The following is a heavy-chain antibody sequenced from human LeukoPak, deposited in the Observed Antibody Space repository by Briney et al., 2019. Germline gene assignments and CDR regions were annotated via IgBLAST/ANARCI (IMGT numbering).Heavy chain of an antibody. J-gene: IGHJ4*02. D-gene: IGHD6-6*01. CDR1: GGSFSGYY. V-gene: IGHV4-34*01. Sequence: SETLSLTCAVYGGSFSGYYWTWICQPPGKGLEWIGEITHSGSTYYNPSLKSRVTMSVDTSKNQFSLKLSSVTAADTALYYCARGTQAARLHFWGQGTLVAVTS. CDR3: ARGTQAARLHF. CDR2: ITHSGST.